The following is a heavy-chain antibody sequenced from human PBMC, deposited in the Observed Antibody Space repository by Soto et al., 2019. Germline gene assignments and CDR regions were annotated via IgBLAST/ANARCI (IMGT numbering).Heavy chain of an antibody. J-gene: IGHJ4*02. V-gene: IGHV3-33*01. CDR2: IWYDGSNK. Sequence: QVQLVESGGGVVQPGRSLRLSCAASGFTFSSYGMHWVRQAPGKGLEWVAVIWYDGSNKYYADSMKGRFTISRDNSKNTLYLQMNSLRAEDTAVYYCARGGWWYFDYWGQGTLVTVSS. D-gene: IGHD6-19*01. CDR1: GFTFSSYG. CDR3: ARGGWWYFDY.